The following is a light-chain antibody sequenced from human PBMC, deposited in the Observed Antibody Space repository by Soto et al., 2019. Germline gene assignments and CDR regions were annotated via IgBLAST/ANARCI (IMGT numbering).Light chain of an antibody. CDR1: QTISSW. J-gene: IGKJ1*01. CDR2: KAS. Sequence: DIQMTQSHSTLSASVGDRVTITCRASQTISSWLAWYQQKPGKAPKLLIYKASTLKSGVPSRFSGSRSGTEFTLTISSLQPDDFATYYCQHYNSYSGAFGQGTKVDI. CDR3: QHYNSYSGA. V-gene: IGKV1-5*03.